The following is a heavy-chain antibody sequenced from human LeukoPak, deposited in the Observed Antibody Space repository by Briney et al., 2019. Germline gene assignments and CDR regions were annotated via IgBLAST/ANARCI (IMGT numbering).Heavy chain of an antibody. V-gene: IGHV3-23*01. CDR1: GFPFSSYG. CDR3: ATYRQVLLPFES. D-gene: IGHD2-8*02. Sequence: PGGSLRLSCAGSGFPFSSYGMNWVRQAPGKGLEWVSGISPGGGPTYYADSVKGRFTISRDNSKSTLSLQMNSLRAEDTAIYYCATYRQVLLPFESWGQGTLVTVSS. CDR2: ISPGGGPT. J-gene: IGHJ4*02.